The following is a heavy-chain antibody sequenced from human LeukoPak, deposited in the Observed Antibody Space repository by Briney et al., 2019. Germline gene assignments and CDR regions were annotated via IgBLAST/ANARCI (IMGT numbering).Heavy chain of an antibody. J-gene: IGHJ4*02. V-gene: IGHV1-2*02. CDR1: GYTFTGYY. CDR3: ARSFTVTTPSDY. CDR2: INPNSGGT. Sequence: GASVKVSCKASGYTFTGYYMHWVRQAPGQGLEWMGWINPNSGGTNYARKFQGRVTMTRDTSISTAYMELSRLRSDDTAVYYCARSFTVTTPSDYWGQGTLVTVSS. D-gene: IGHD4-17*01.